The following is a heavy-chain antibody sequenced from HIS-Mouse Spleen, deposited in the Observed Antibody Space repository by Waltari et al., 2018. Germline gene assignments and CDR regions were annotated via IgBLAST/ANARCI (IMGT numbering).Heavy chain of an antibody. CDR2: IKQDGSEK. J-gene: IGHJ4*02. V-gene: IGHV3-7*01. D-gene: IGHD4-17*01. CDR3: AREPHYGGNSHFDY. Sequence: EVQLVESGGGLVQPGGSLRPSCAGSGFTFSSSWMSWVRQATGKGLEWVANIKQDGSEKYYVDSVKGRFTISRDNAKNSLYLQMNSLRAEDTAVYYCAREPHYGGNSHFDYWGQGTLVTVSS. CDR1: GFTFSSSW.